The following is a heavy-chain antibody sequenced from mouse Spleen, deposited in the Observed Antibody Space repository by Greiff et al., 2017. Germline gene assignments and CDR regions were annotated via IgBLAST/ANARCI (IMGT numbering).Heavy chain of an antibody. J-gene: IGHJ2*01. CDR3: ARSADGYFDY. CDR2: IDPSDSYT. V-gene: IGHV1-50*01. CDR1: GYTFTSYW. D-gene: IGHD2-3*01. Sequence: VQLQQPGAELVKPGASVKLSCKASGYTFTSYWMQWVKQRPGQGLEWIGEIDPSDSYTNYNQKFKGKATLTVDTSSSTAYMQLSSLTSEDSAVYYCARSADGYFDYWGQGTTLTVSS.